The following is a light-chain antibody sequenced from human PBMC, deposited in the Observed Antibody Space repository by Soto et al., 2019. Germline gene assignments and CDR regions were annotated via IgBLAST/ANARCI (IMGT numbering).Light chain of an antibody. J-gene: IGLJ2*01. CDR1: SSDVGSYNH. V-gene: IGLV2-23*01. CDR3: CSYAGSSPVL. Sequence: QSALTQPASVSGSPGQSITISCTGTSSDVGSYNHVSWYQQHPGKAPKLIIYEGSKRPPGASNRFSGSKSGNTASLTISGLQTDDEADYFCCSYAGSSPVLFGGGTKLTVL. CDR2: EGS.